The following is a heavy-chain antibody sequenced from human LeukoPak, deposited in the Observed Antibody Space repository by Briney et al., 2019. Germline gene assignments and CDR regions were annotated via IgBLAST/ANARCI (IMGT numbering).Heavy chain of an antibody. J-gene: IGHJ4*02. CDR2: ISSSSSYI. CDR1: GFTFSSYS. D-gene: IGHD3-22*01. V-gene: IGHV3-21*01. CDR3: AKDPTWPYYYDSSGLDY. Sequence: GGSLRLSCAASGFTFSSYSMNWVRQAPGKGLEWVSSISSSSSYIYYADSVKGRFTISRDNAKNSLYLQMNSLRAEDTAVYYCAKDPTWPYYYDSSGLDYWGQGTLVTVSS.